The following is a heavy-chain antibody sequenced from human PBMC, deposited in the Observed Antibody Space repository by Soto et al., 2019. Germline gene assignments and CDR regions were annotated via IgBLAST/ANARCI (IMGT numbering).Heavy chain of an antibody. CDR1: GFTYSTYT. J-gene: IGHJ4*02. D-gene: IGHD2-2*01. CDR2: ISYDGNNK. Sequence: GGSLRLSCAASGFTYSTYTMHWVRQAPGKGLEWVAVISYDGNNKFYADSVKGRFTISRDNAKNSLYLQMNSLRAEDTAVYYCARARYDPYYFDYWGQGTLVTVSS. CDR3: ARARYDPYYFDY. V-gene: IGHV3-30-3*01.